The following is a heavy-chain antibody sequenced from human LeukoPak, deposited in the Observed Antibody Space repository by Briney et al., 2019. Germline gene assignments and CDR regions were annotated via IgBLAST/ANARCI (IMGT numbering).Heavy chain of an antibody. J-gene: IGHJ4*02. V-gene: IGHV3-21*01. CDR3: ARTYYDILTGYNPYFDY. CDR1: GFTFRRYG. Sequence: PGGSLRLSCAASGFTFRRYGMSWVRQAPGKGLQWVSTISGTALSLYYADSVKGRFTISRDNAKNLLYLQMNSLRAEDTAVYYCARTYYDILTGYNPYFDYWGQGILVTVSS. CDR2: ISGTALSL. D-gene: IGHD3-9*01.